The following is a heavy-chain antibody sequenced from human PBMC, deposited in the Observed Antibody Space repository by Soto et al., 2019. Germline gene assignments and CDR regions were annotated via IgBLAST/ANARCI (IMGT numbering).Heavy chain of an antibody. J-gene: IGHJ5*02. V-gene: IGHV1-69*13. CDR1: GVTFSRYS. CDR2: IIPIFGTA. Sequence: SPMKVPCKASGVTFSRYSISWVRQAPGQGLEWMGGIIPIFGTANYAQKFQGRVTITADESTSTAYMELSSLRSEDTAVYYCASTRMTGYCSGGSCQNNWFDPWGQGTLVTVAS. D-gene: IGHD2-15*01. CDR3: ASTRMTGYCSGGSCQNNWFDP.